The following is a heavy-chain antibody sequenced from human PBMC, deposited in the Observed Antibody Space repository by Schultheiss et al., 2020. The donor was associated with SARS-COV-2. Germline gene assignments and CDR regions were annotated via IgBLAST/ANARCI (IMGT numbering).Heavy chain of an antibody. J-gene: IGHJ5*02. Sequence: SETLSLTCAVYGGSFSGYYWSWIRQPPGKGLEWIGEINHSGSTNYNPSLKSRVTISVDTSKNQSSLKLSSVTATDTAVYYCARHALYCSSTSCRWFDPWGQGTLVTVSS. D-gene: IGHD2-2*01. CDR2: INHSGST. CDR3: ARHALYCSSTSCRWFDP. V-gene: IGHV4-34*01. CDR1: GGSFSGYY.